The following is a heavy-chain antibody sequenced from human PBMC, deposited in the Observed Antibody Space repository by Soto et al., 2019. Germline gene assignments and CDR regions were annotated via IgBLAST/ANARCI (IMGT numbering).Heavy chain of an antibody. J-gene: IGHJ4*02. D-gene: IGHD5-18*01. CDR3: AKVWDVGYSYGYVDY. Sequence: PGGSLRLSCACSGFTLSSYAMTRVRQAPWKGLEWVSAITGSGGSTYYTDSVKGRFTISRDNSRNTLYLQMNSLRAEDTGVYFCAKVWDVGYSYGYVDYWGQGTLVTVSS. CDR1: GFTLSSYA. V-gene: IGHV3-23*01. CDR2: ITGSGGST.